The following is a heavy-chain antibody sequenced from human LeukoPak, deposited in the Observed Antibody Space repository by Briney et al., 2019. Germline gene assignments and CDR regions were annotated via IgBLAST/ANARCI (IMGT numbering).Heavy chain of an antibody. D-gene: IGHD4/OR15-4a*01. CDR3: ASGADTDYFDY. CDR2: VYYSGRT. V-gene: IGHV4-59*01. CDR1: AGSIRSYY. J-gene: IGHJ4*02. Sequence: SETLSLTCTVSAGSIRSYYWSWIRQPPGKGLEWIGYVYYSGRTNYNPSLKSRVTISVDTSKNQFSLKLSSVTAADTAVYYCASGADTDYFDYWGQGTLVTVSS.